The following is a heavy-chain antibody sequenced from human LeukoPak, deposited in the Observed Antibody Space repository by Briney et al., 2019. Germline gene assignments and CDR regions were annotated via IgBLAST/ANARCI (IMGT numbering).Heavy chain of an antibody. CDR2: ISGSAGST. V-gene: IGHV3-23*01. D-gene: IGHD7-27*01. CDR1: GFTFSSYA. Sequence: PGGSLRLSCAASGFTFSSYAMSWVRQAPGKGLEWVSGISGSAGSTYYADSVKGRFTISRDNSKNTLYLQMNSLRAEDTALYYCAKDRSSWGGIYAFDIWGQGTMVTVSS. J-gene: IGHJ3*02. CDR3: AKDRSSWGGIYAFDI.